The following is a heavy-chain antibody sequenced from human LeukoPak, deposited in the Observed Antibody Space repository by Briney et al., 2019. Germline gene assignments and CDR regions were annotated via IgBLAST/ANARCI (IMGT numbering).Heavy chain of an antibody. J-gene: IGHJ6*03. CDR1: GGSISSHY. CDR3: ARFRPYYYYMDV. V-gene: IGHV4-59*11. Sequence: SETLSLTCTVSGGSISSHYWSWIRQPPGKGLEWIGYIYYSGSTNYNPSLKSRVTISVDTSKNQFSLKLSFVTAADTAVYYCARFRPYYYYMDVWGKGTTVTVSS. CDR2: IYYSGST.